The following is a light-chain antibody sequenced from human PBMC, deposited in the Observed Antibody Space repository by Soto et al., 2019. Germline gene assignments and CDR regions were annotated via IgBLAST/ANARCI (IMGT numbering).Light chain of an antibody. CDR3: QQRRNWIT. V-gene: IGKV3-11*01. CDR2: DAS. J-gene: IGKJ5*01. CDR1: QSVSTY. Sequence: DIVLTQSPATLSLSPEERATLSCWASQSVSTYLAWYQQKPGQAPRLLIYDASSRATGIPARFSGSGSGTDFTLTISSVEPEDFAVYYCQQRRNWITFGQGTRLEI.